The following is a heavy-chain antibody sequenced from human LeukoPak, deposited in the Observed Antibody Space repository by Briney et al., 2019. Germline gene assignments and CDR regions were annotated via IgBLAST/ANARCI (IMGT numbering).Heavy chain of an antibody. J-gene: IGHJ4*02. CDR3: ARALVGAATLSY. Sequence: GESLKISCKGSGYSFTTYWIARVRQMPGKGLEWMGVIYPGDSDTRYSPSFQGQVTLSADKSISTAYLQWSSLKASDTAIYYCARALVGAATLSYWGQGTLVTVSS. D-gene: IGHD1-26*01. CDR1: GYSFTTYW. V-gene: IGHV5-51*01. CDR2: IYPGDSDT.